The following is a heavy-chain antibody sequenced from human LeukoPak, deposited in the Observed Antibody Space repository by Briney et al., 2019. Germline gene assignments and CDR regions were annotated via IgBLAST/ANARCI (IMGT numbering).Heavy chain of an antibody. J-gene: IGHJ6*02. D-gene: IGHD2-2*01. CDR2: IYYSGST. Sequence: SETLSLTCTVSGGSISSYYWSWIRQPPGKGLEWIGYIYYSGSTNYNPSLKSRVTISVDTSKNQLSLKLSSVTAADTAVYYCARVGHCSSTSCYGHGMDVWGQGTTVTVSS. CDR1: GGSISSYY. V-gene: IGHV4-59*01. CDR3: ARVGHCSSTSCYGHGMDV.